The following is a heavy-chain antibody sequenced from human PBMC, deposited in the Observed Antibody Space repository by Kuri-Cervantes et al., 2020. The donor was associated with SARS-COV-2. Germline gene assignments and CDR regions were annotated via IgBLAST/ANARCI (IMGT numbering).Heavy chain of an antibody. D-gene: IGHD5-18*01. CDR1: GFTFSDYY. V-gene: IGHV3-11*01. J-gene: IGHJ4*02. CDR2: ISSSGSTI. Sequence: LSLTCAASGFTFSDYYMSWIRQAPGKGLEWVSYISSSGSTIYYADSVKGRFTISRDNAKNTLYLQMNSLRAEDTAVYYCAKGSGYLGYDYWGQGTLVTVSS. CDR3: AKGSGYLGYDY.